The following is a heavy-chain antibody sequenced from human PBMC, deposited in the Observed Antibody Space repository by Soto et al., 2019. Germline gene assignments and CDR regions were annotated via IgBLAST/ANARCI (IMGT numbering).Heavy chain of an antibody. J-gene: IGHJ3*02. CDR1: GFTFSSYG. D-gene: IGHD3-22*01. V-gene: IGHV3-30*03. Sequence: QVQLVESGGGVVQPGRSLRLSCAASGFTFSSYGIHWVRQAPGKGLEWVAVISYDGSNKYYADSVKGRFTISRDNSKNTLYLQMNSLRAEDTAVYYCARNLGYYDTQDAFDIWGQGTMVTVSS. CDR2: ISYDGSNK. CDR3: ARNLGYYDTQDAFDI.